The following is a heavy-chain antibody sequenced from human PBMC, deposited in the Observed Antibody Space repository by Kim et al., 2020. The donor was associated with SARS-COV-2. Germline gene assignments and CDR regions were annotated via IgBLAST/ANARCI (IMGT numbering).Heavy chain of an antibody. CDR2: ISSDGSKT. Sequence: GGSLRLSCAASGFTFSTYAMHWVRQPPGKGLEWVAVISSDGSKTYYEASEKGRFTISRDNSKNMVYLQMNSLSDEDTTVYYCAREWGSWGQGTLVTVSS. CDR1: GFTFSTYA. CDR3: AREWGS. V-gene: IGHV3-30-3*01. D-gene: IGHD3-16*01. J-gene: IGHJ5*02.